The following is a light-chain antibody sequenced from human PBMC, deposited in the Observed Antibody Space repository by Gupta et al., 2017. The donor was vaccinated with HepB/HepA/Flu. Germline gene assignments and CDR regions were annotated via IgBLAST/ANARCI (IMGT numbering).Light chain of an antibody. V-gene: IGLV2-14*01. CDR2: EVT. CDR3: SSFTYTTTLGV. Sequence: QSALTQPASVSGSPGQSITISCTGTSSEFGDFNYVSWYQQHPGKAPKLLISEVTNRPSGVSYRFSGSKSGKTASLTISGLQPEDEADYYCSSFTYTTTLGVFGGGTKLTVL. CDR1: SSEFGDFNY. J-gene: IGLJ2*01.